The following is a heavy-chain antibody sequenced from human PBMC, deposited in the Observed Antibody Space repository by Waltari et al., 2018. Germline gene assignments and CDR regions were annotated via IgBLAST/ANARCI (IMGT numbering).Heavy chain of an antibody. CDR2: VHGSGKT. CDR1: GDSMSSTYW. Sequence: QLELQESGPGLVKPSGNLSLTCAVSGDSMSSTYWWSWVRQSPQKGLEWLGQVHGSGKTNYNPSFASRVTISLDTSNNQFSLKIIFATAADTAMYYCARDRGRGLYLDTWGPGTLVTVSP. D-gene: IGHD2-15*01. J-gene: IGHJ5*02. V-gene: IGHV4-4*02. CDR3: ARDRGRGLYLDT.